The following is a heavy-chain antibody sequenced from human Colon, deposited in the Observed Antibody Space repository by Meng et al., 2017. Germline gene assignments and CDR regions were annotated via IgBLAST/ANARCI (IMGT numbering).Heavy chain of an antibody. CDR2: IYYSGST. J-gene: IGHJ4*02. Sequence: SETLSLTCTVSGGSISSYYWSWIRQPPGKGRDWIGYIYYSGSTNYNPSLQSRVTISVDTSKNQFSLKLSSVTAADTAVYYCARAPRGRGAYFDYWGQGALVTVSS. D-gene: IGHD1-26*01. CDR3: ARAPRGRGAYFDY. V-gene: IGHV4-59*01. CDR1: GGSISSYY.